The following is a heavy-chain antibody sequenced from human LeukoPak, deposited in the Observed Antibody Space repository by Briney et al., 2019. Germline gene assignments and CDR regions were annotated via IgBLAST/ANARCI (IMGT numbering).Heavy chain of an antibody. CDR1: GFSFSGYW. CDR2: INQDGSAQ. J-gene: IGHJ4*02. D-gene: IGHD2-2*01. V-gene: IGHV3-7*01. Sequence: GGSLRLSCTASGFSFSGYWMSWVRQAPGKGLEWVANINQDGSAQYYVDSVKGQFTISRDNAKNSLYLQTNSLRAEDTAVYYCARAQVDFVSSTSCYEDYWGQGTLVTVSS. CDR3: ARAQVDFVSSTSCYEDY.